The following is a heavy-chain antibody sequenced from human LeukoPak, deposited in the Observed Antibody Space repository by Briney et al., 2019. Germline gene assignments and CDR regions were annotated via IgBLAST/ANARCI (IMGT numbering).Heavy chain of an antibody. CDR3: ARGGYYGSGNDFRFDP. D-gene: IGHD3-10*01. CDR1: GYSISSGYY. V-gene: IGHV4-38-2*02. Sequence: SETLSLTCTVSGYSISSGYYWGWIRQPPGKGLEWIGSIYYSGSTYYNPSLKSRVTISVDTSKNQFSLKLSSVTAADTAVYYCARGGYYGSGNDFRFDPWGQGTLVTVSS. J-gene: IGHJ5*02. CDR2: IYYSGST.